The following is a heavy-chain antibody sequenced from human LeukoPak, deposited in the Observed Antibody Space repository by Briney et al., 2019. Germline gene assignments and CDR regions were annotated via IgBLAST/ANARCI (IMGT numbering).Heavy chain of an antibody. V-gene: IGHV4-59*01. CDR3: ARVSGYDWESFYDY. Sequence: SETLSLTCTVSGGSISSYYWSWIRQPPGKGLEWIGYIYYSGSTNYNPSLKSRVTISVDTSKNQFSLKLNSVTAADTAVYYCARVSGYDWESFYDYWGQGTLVTVSS. J-gene: IGHJ4*02. CDR1: GGSISSYY. D-gene: IGHD5-12*01. CDR2: IYYSGST.